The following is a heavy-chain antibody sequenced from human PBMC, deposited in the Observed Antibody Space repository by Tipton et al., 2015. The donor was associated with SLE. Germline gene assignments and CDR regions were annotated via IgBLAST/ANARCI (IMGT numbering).Heavy chain of an antibody. CDR3: ARGHYSSGWADAFDI. V-gene: IGHV3-48*01. J-gene: IGHJ3*02. Sequence: SLRLSCAASGFTFSSYWMHWVRQAPGKGLEWVSYISSSSGTIYYSDSLRGRFTISRDNAKNSLYLQMNSLRAEDTAVYYCARGHYSSGWADAFDIWGQGTMVTVSS. D-gene: IGHD6-19*01. CDR2: ISSSSGTI. CDR1: GFTFSSYW.